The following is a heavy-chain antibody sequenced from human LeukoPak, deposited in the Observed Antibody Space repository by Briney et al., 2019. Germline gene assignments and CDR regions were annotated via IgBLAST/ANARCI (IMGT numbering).Heavy chain of an antibody. CDR2: IIPILGIA. V-gene: IGHV1-69*04. CDR3: ARGYCSGGSCYRIDY. Sequence: GASVKVSCKASGGTFSTYAITWVRQAPGQGLEWMGRIIPILGIANHAQKFQGRVTITADKSTSTAYMELSSLRSEDTAVYYCARGYCSGGSCYRIDYWGQGTLVTVSS. J-gene: IGHJ4*02. D-gene: IGHD2-15*01. CDR1: GGTFSTYA.